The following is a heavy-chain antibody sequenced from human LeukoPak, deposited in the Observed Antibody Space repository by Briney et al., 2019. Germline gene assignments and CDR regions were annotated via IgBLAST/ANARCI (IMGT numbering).Heavy chain of an antibody. J-gene: IGHJ1*01. CDR1: GLSFSSYA. CDR2: VSGTSTNT. V-gene: IGHV3-23*01. Sequence: PGGSLRLSCAASGLSFSSYAMRWVRQAPGKGLEWVSAVSGTSTNTYYSDSVKGRFTISRDNSQNTLYLQMNNLEGGDTAVYYCAKGAAVAGILYFQHWGQGTLVTVSS. CDR3: AKGAAVAGILYFQH. D-gene: IGHD6-19*01.